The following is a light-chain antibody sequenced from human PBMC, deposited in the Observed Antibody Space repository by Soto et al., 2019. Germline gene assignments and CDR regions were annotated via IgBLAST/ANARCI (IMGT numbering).Light chain of an antibody. CDR2: DVS. J-gene: IGLJ3*02. CDR3: CSYAGSYTFEV. CDR1: SSDVGGYNY. V-gene: IGLV2-11*01. Sequence: QSALTQPRSVSGSPGQSVTISCTGTSSDVGGYNYVSWYQQHPGKAPKLMIYDVSKRPSGVPDRFSGSKSGNTASLTISGLQAEDEADYYCCSYAGSYTFEVFGGGTKPIVL.